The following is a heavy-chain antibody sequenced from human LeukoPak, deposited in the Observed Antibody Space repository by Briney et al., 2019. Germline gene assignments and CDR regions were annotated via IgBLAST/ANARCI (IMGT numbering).Heavy chain of an antibody. CDR2: IKQDGSEK. CDR1: GFTFSSYW. CDR3: ARDAFSSGPDIDY. V-gene: IGHV3-7*01. Sequence: GGTLRLSCAVSGFTFSSYWMSWVRQAPGKGLEWVANIKQDGSEKYYLDSVKGRFTISRDNAKSSLYLQMNSLRAEDTAVYYCARDAFSSGPDIDYWGQGTLVTVSS. J-gene: IGHJ4*02. D-gene: IGHD6-19*01.